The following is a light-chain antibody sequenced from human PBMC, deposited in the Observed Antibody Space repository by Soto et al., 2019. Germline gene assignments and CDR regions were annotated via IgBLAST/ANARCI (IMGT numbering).Light chain of an antibody. V-gene: IGLV2-14*01. Sequence: QSALTQPASVSGSPGQSITISCTGTSSDVGDYNYVSWYQQNPGKAPKLIIHDVSNRPSGVSNRFSGSKSGNTASLTISGLQAEDEANYYCSSYTSTNTLIFGGGTKVTVL. CDR1: SSDVGDYNY. J-gene: IGLJ2*01. CDR2: DVS. CDR3: SSYTSTNTLI.